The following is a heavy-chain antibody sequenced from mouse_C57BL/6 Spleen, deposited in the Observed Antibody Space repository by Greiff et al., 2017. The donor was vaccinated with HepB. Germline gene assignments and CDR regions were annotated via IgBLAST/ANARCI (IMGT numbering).Heavy chain of an antibody. CDR3: ARGLYFDY. Sequence: EVQRVESGGGLVKPGGSLKLSCAASGFTFSDDGMHWVRQAPEKGLEWVAYISSGSSTIYYADTVKGRFTISRDNAKNTLFLKMTSLRSADTAMYYCARGLYFDYWGQGTTLTVSS. J-gene: IGHJ2*01. D-gene: IGHD3-1*01. V-gene: IGHV5-17*01. CDR1: GFTFSDDG. CDR2: ISSGSSTI.